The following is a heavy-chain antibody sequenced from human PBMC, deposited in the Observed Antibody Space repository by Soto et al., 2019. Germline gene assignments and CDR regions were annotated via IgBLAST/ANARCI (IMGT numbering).Heavy chain of an antibody. Sequence: QVHLVQSGAEVKKPGASVKVSCKGSGYDFTTYGITWVRQAPGQGLEWMAWISAHNGNTDYAQKLQGRVTVTRETSTRTTNMELRSLRSDETAVYYCARGRYGDYWGQGALVTVS. CDR2: ISAHNGNT. CDR3: ARGRYGDY. V-gene: IGHV1-18*01. D-gene: IGHD1-1*01. J-gene: IGHJ4*02. CDR1: GYDFTTYG.